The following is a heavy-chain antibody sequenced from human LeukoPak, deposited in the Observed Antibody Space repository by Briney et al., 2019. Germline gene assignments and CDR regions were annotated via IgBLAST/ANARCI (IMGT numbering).Heavy chain of an antibody. D-gene: IGHD2-21*02. CDR2: IIPIFGIA. Sequence: GASVKVSCKASGGTFSSYAISWVRQAPGQGLEWMGRIIPIFGIANYAQKFQGRVTITADKSTSTAYMELSSLRSEDTAVYYCASVGKYCGSDCYSWFDYWGQGTLVTVSS. J-gene: IGHJ4*02. CDR3: ASVGKYCGSDCYSWFDY. CDR1: GGTFSSYA. V-gene: IGHV1-69*04.